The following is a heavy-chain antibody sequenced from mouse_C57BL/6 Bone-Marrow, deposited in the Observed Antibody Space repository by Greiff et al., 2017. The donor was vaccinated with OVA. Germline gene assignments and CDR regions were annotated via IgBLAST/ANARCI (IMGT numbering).Heavy chain of an antibody. Sequence: EVKLQQSGPELVKPGASVKISCKASGYSFTGYYMNWVKQSPEKSLEWIGEINPSTGGTTYNQKFKAKATLTVDKSSSTAYMQLKSLTSEDSAVYYCARRELVCWGQGTTLTVSS. CDR1: GYSFTGYY. CDR2: INPSTGGT. CDR3: ARRELVC. D-gene: IGHD4-1*01. J-gene: IGHJ2*01. V-gene: IGHV1-42*01.